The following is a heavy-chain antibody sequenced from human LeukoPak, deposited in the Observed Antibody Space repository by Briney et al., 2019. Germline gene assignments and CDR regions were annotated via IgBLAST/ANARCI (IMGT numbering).Heavy chain of an antibody. V-gene: IGHV1-69*13. CDR3: ARAPIVGATSPHAFDI. CDR1: GGTFSSYA. CDR2: IIPIFGTA. Sequence: EASVKVSCKASGGTFSSYAISWVRQAPGQGLEWMGGIIPIFGTANYAQKFQGRVTITADESTSTAYMELSSLRSEDTAVYYCARAPIVGATSPHAFDIWGQGTMVTVSS. D-gene: IGHD1-26*01. J-gene: IGHJ3*02.